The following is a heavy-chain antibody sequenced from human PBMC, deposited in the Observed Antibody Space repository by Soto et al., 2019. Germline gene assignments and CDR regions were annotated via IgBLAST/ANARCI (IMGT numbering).Heavy chain of an antibody. V-gene: IGHV1-69*13. Sequence: SVKVSCKASGGTFSSYAISWVRQAPGQGLEWMGGIIPIFGTANYAQKFQGRVTITADESTSTAYMEPSSLRSEDTAVYYCARDPMVRGVINYYYYGMDVWGQGTTVTVSS. CDR2: IIPIFGTA. CDR1: GGTFSSYA. J-gene: IGHJ6*02. CDR3: ARDPMVRGVINYYYYGMDV. D-gene: IGHD3-10*01.